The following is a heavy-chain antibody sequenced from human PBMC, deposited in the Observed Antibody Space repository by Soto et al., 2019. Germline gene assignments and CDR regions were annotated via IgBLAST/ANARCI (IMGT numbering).Heavy chain of an antibody. CDR1: GYSFTIFW. V-gene: IGHV5-51*01. D-gene: IGHD3-22*01. Sequence: GESVKISCKGSGYSFTIFWIGWVRQMPGKGLGWMGIIYPGDSDTTYSPSFQGQVTISADKSISTAYLQWSSLKASDTAMYYCARLYYHDRSGSGYFEYWGQGTLVTVSS. CDR3: ARLYYHDRSGSGYFEY. J-gene: IGHJ4*02. CDR2: IYPGDSDT.